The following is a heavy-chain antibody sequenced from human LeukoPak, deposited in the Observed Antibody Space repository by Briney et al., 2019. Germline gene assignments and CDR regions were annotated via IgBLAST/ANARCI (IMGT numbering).Heavy chain of an antibody. CDR3: AAGDPFNYYMDR. J-gene: IGHJ6*03. CDR2: LIPIFGAT. CDR1: GGTFSGHA. V-gene: IGHV1-69*05. Sequence: GASVKVSCKASGGTFSGHAISWVRQAPGQGLEWMGGLIPIFGATNSTQRFQGRITISTDESTTTAYLELSGLTSEDTAVYSCAAGDPFNYYMDRWGKGTTVTVFS. D-gene: IGHD4-17*01.